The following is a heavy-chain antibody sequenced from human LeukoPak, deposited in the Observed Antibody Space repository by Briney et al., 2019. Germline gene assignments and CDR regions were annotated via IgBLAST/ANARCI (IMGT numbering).Heavy chain of an antibody. CDR3: ARQGREYSGYDRVDY. CDR1: GYSFATYW. J-gene: IGHJ4*02. D-gene: IGHD5-12*01. CDR2: IYPGDSDT. Sequence: GESLQISCKASGYSFATYWIGWVRQMPGKGLEWMGIIYPGDSDTRYSPSFQGQVTISADKSISTAYLQWSSLKAPDTAMYYCARQGREYSGYDRVDYWGQGTLVTVSS. V-gene: IGHV5-51*01.